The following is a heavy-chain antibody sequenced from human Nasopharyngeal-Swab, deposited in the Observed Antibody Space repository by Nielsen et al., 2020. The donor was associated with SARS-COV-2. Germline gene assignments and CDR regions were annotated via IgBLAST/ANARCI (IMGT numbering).Heavy chain of an antibody. Sequence: GGSLRLSCAASGFTFSSYWMHWVRQAPGKGLVWVSRIKIDGSSTSYADSVKGRFTISRDNARNTLYLQMNSLRAEDTAVYYCARAGIVGAPGDFDYWGQGTLVTVSS. J-gene: IGHJ4*02. CDR2: IKIDGSST. V-gene: IGHV3-74*01. D-gene: IGHD1-26*01. CDR3: ARAGIVGAPGDFDY. CDR1: GFTFSSYW.